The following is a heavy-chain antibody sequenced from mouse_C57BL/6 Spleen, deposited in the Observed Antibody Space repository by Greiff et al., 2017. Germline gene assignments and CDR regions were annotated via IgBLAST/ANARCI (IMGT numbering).Heavy chain of an antibody. CDR2: INPSSGYT. CDR3: ARTGYSKGFDY. J-gene: IGHJ2*01. D-gene: IGHD2-5*01. V-gene: IGHV1-7*01. CDR1: GYTFTSYW. Sequence: VQRVESGAELANPGASVTLSCKASGYTFTSYWMHWVNQRPGQGLEWIGYINPSSGYTKYNQKFKDKATLTADKSSSTAYMQLSSRTYEDSAVYYCARTGYSKGFDYWGQGTTLTVSS.